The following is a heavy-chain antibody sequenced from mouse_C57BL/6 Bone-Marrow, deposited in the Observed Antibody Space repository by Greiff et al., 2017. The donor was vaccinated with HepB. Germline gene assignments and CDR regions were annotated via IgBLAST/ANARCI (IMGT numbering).Heavy chain of an antibody. CDR1: GYTFTSYW. Sequence: QVQLQQPGAELAKPGASVKLSCKASGYTFTSYWMHWVKQRPGQGLEWIGYINPSSGYTKYNQKFKDKATLTAYKSSSTAYMQLSSLTYEDSAVYYYARATTADWYYDVWCRGKAITVTS. CDR3: ARATTADWYYDV. J-gene: IGHJ1*03. D-gene: IGHD1-2*01. CDR2: INPSSGYT. V-gene: IGHV1-7*01.